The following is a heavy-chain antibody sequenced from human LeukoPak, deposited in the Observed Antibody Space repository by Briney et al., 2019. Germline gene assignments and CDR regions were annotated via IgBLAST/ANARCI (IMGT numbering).Heavy chain of an antibody. D-gene: IGHD4-17*01. V-gene: IGHV1-69*13. CDR1: GGTFSSRA. J-gene: IGHJ6*02. CDR3: ARDLAHDGVDYVMGLFYDGMDV. Sequence: PLASVTVSCKASGGTFSSRAISWVRQAPRQGLEWMVGIIPIFGTANYAQKLQGRVTITADESTSTAYMKLSSLRSEDTAVYYCARDLAHDGVDYVMGLFYDGMDVWGQGTTVTVSS. CDR2: IIPIFGTA.